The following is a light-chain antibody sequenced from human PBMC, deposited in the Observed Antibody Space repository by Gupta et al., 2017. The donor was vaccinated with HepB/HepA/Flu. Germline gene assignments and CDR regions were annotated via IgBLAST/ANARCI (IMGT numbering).Light chain of an antibody. CDR3: GTDHGSGTNFVWV. V-gene: IGLV9-49*03. Sequence: PVLPQPPSASASLGASVTPLCSLSSGYSTYKVDWDQQRPGKGPQFLMRVGTGEIVGSKGDGIPDRFSVLGSGVNRYLTIKNIQEEDEGDYHCGTDHGSGTNFVWVFGGGTKVTVL. CDR2: VGTGEIVG. CDR1: SGYSTYK. J-gene: IGLJ3*02.